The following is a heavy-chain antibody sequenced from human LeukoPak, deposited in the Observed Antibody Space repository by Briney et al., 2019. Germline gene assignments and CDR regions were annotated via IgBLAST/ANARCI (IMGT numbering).Heavy chain of an antibody. J-gene: IGHJ4*02. CDR3: ERALYGQRPPVVVTGACDY. V-gene: IGHV3-30*04. CDR1: RFIFNSYP. D-gene: IGHD2-21*02. Sequence: GRSLRLSCEASRFIFNSYPMHWVRQAPDKGLEWVSVTSYEASYKYYADSEKRRFTISREKSKNTLYVQINLRRAEDTAVYYCERALYGQRPPVVVTGACDYWGQGTLVTVSS. CDR2: TSYEASYK.